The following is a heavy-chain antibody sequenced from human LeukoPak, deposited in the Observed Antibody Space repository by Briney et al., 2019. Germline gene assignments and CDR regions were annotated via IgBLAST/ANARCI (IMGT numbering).Heavy chain of an antibody. CDR1: EFTFSSYG. J-gene: IGHJ6*02. D-gene: IGHD1-26*01. Sequence: PGGSLRLSCAASEFTFSSYGMHWVRQAPGKGLEWVAVIWYDGSNKYYADSVKGRFTISRDNSKNTLYLQMNSLRAEDTAVYYCARDGRGPYYGMDVWGQGTTVTVSS. V-gene: IGHV3-33*01. CDR2: IWYDGSNK. CDR3: ARDGRGPYYGMDV.